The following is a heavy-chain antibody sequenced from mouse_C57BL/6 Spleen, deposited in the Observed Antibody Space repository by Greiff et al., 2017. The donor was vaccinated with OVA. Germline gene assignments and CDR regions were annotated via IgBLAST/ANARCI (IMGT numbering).Heavy chain of an antibody. CDR3: ARSGDFSMDY. J-gene: IGHJ4*01. CDR1: GYAFSSYW. Sequence: QVQLQQSGAELVKPGASVKISCKASGYAFSSYWMNWVKQRPGKGLAWIGQIYPGDGDTNYNGKFKGKATLTADKSSSTAYMQLSSLTSEDAAVYFCARSGDFSMDYWGQGTSVTVSS. CDR2: IYPGDGDT. D-gene: IGHD2-13*01. V-gene: IGHV1-80*01.